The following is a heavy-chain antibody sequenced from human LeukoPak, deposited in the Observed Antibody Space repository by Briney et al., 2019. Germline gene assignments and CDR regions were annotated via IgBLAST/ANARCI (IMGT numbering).Heavy chain of an antibody. D-gene: IGHD3-22*01. CDR1: GFTVSSNY. CDR3: ARGFLFEYCYDSSGSPHAFDI. J-gene: IGHJ3*02. Sequence: GGSLRLSCAASGFTVSSNYMSWVRQAPGKGLEWVSVIYSGGSTYYADSVKGRFTISRDNSKNTLYLQMNSLRAEDTAVYYCARGFLFEYCYDSSGSPHAFDIWGQGTMVTVSS. CDR2: IYSGGST. V-gene: IGHV3-66*02.